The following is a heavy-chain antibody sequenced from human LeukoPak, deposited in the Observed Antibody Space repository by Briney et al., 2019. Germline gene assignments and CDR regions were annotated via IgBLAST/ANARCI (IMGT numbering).Heavy chain of an antibody. Sequence: GGSLRLSCAASGFTFSSCWMHWVRHAPGKGLVWVSRINSDGSTTTYADSVKGRFTVSRDNAKNTLYLQMNSLRAEDTAVYYCARERTDFWSGYLYTAPDWFDPWGQGTLVTVSS. V-gene: IGHV3-74*01. J-gene: IGHJ5*02. CDR1: GFTFSSCW. CDR3: ARERTDFWSGYLYTAPDWFDP. D-gene: IGHD3-3*01. CDR2: INSDGSTT.